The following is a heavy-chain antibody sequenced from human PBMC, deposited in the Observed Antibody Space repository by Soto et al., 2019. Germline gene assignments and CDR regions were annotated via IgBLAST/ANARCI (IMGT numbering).Heavy chain of an antibody. D-gene: IGHD5-12*01. J-gene: IGHJ4*02. CDR3: AREYSGYSYYFDY. CDR2: IIPILGIA. CDR1: GGTFSSYT. Sequence: ASVKVSCKASGGTFSSYTISWVRQAPGQGLEWMGRIIPILGIANYAQKFQGRVTITADKSTSTAYMELSSLRSEDTAVYYCAREYSGYSYYFDYWGQGTLVTVSS. V-gene: IGHV1-69*04.